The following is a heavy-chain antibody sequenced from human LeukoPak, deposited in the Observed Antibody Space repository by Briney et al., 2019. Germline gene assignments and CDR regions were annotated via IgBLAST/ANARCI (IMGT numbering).Heavy chain of an antibody. Sequence: ASVKVSCKASEYTFTNYYIHWVRQAPGQGLEWMGIINPSGSSTSYPQKFQGRVTMTRDTSTSTVYMELSSLRYEDTAVYYCAGGTTSTKGAFDMWGQGTMVTVSS. CDR2: INPSGSST. CDR3: AGGTTSTKGAFDM. V-gene: IGHV1-46*01. J-gene: IGHJ3*02. CDR1: EYTFTNYY. D-gene: IGHD1-26*01.